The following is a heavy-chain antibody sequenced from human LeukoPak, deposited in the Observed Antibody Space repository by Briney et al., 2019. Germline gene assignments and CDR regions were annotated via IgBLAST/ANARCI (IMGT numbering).Heavy chain of an antibody. J-gene: IGHJ6*02. D-gene: IGHD2-15*01. V-gene: IGHV3-21*01. CDR2: ISSSSSYI. CDR1: GFTFSSYS. Sequence: GGALRLSCAASGFTFSSYSMNWVRQAPGKGLEWVSSISSSSSYIYYADSVKGQFTISRDNAKNSLYLQMNSLRAEDTAVYYCARAEVVVVAATLNYYYYGMDVWGQGTTVTVSS. CDR3: ARAEVVVVAATLNYYYYGMDV.